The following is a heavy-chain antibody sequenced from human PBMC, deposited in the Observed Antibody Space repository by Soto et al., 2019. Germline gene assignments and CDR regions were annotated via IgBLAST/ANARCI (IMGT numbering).Heavy chain of an antibody. V-gene: IGHV3-7*01. D-gene: IGHD2-15*01. CDR2: IKQDGSEI. J-gene: IGHJ6*03. CDR3: VRDFHVFSATTGQYYYYMDV. CDR1: GFTFSRYW. Sequence: EVPLVESGGGLVQPGGSLRLSCAASGFTFSRYWMSWVRRAPGKGLEWVANIKQDGSEIHYVDSVKGRFTISRDNAKNSLYLQMNSLRVEDTTVYYCVRDFHVFSATTGQYYYYMDVWGKGTTVTVSS.